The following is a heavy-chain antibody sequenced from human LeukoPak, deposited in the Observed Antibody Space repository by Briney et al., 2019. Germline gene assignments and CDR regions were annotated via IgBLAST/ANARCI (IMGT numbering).Heavy chain of an antibody. D-gene: IGHD6-13*01. CDR2: ISGSGGST. J-gene: IGHJ4*02. CDR1: RFTFSSYG. CDR3: AKARSKAAAPFDY. Sequence: GGSLRLSCAASRFTFSSYGMSWVRQAPGKGLEWVSAISGSGGSTYYADSVKGRFTISRDNSKNTLYLQMNSLRAEDTAVYYCAKARSKAAAPFDYWGQGTLVTVSS. V-gene: IGHV3-23*01.